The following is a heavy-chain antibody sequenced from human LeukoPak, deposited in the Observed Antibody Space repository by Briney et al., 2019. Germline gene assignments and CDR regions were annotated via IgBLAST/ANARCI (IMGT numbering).Heavy chain of an antibody. CDR3: ARDRGEAAGRDYYYYYMDV. Sequence: SETLSLTCTVSGGSISSSSYYWGWIRQPPGKGLEWIGSIYYSGSTYYNPSLKSRVTISVDTSKNQFSLKLSSVTAADTAVYYCARDRGEAAGRDYYYYYMDVWGKGTTVTVSS. V-gene: IGHV4-39*07. CDR2: IYYSGST. D-gene: IGHD6-13*01. CDR1: GGSISSSSYY. J-gene: IGHJ6*03.